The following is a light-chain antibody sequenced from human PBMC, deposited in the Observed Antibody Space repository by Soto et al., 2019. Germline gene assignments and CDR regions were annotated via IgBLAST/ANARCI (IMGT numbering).Light chain of an antibody. CDR3: QSYDSSLSGSV. CDR1: SSKIGAGYD. J-gene: IGLJ3*02. Sequence: QSVLTQPPSVSGAPGQRVTISCTGSSSKIGAGYDVHWYQQLPGTAPKLLIYGNSNRPSGVPDRFSGSKSGTSASLAITGLQAEDEAGYYCQSYDSSLSGSVFGGGTKLTVL. CDR2: GNS. V-gene: IGLV1-40*01.